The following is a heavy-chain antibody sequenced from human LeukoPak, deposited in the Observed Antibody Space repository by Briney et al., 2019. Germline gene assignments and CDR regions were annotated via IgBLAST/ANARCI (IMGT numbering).Heavy chain of an antibody. CDR2: ISGSGGST. CDR3: AKSRGIGDSSGYYFRTYYFDY. V-gene: IGHV3-23*01. Sequence: GGSLRLSCAASGFTFSSYAMSWVHQAPGKGLEWVSAISGSGGSTYYADSVKGRFTISRVNSKNTLYLQMNSLRAEDTAVYYCAKSRGIGDSSGYYFRTYYFDYWGQGTLVTVSS. J-gene: IGHJ4*02. CDR1: GFTFSSYA. D-gene: IGHD3-22*01.